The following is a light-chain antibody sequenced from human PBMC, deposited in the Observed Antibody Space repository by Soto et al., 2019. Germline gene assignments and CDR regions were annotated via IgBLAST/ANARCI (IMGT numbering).Light chain of an antibody. CDR2: EVN. Sequence: QSALTQPPSASGAPGQSVTISCVGTSSDVGAYYYVSWYLQHPGEAPKPIIYEVNKRPSGVSARFSGSKSGNTASLTVSGLQDEDEGEYYCSSSAGSNNLGVFGTGTRSPS. CDR3: SSSAGSNNLGV. J-gene: IGLJ1*01. V-gene: IGLV2-8*01. CDR1: SSDVGAYYY.